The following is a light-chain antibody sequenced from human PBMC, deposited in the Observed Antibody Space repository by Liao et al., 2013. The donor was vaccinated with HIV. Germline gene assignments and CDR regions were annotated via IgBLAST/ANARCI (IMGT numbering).Light chain of an antibody. V-gene: IGLV3-1*01. J-gene: IGLJ2*01. CDR1: KLGNRY. CDR3: QAWDITAWDSTVV. CDR2: QDT. Sequence: SYELTQAPSVSVSPGQTASITCSGDKLGNRYTCWYQQKPGQSPILVIYQDTKRPTGIPARFSGSNSGNTATLTISGTQAMDEADYYCQAWDITAWDSTVVFGGGTKLTVL.